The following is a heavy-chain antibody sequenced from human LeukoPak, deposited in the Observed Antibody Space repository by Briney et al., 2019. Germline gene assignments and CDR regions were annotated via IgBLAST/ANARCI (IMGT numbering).Heavy chain of an antibody. D-gene: IGHD3-10*01. CDR3: AREGVIRGIPFDY. V-gene: IGHV3-48*03. CDR1: GFTFSGYE. J-gene: IGHJ4*02. CDR2: ISSSGSTI. Sequence: GGSLRLSCAASGFTFSGYEMNWVRQAPGKGLEWVSYISSSGSTIYYADSVKGRFTISRDNAKNSLYLQMNSLRAEDTAVYYCAREGVIRGIPFDYWGQGTLVTVSS.